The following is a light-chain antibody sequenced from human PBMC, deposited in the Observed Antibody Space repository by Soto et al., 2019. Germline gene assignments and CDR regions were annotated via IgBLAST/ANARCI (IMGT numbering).Light chain of an antibody. V-gene: IGLV1-47*01. Sequence: QSVLTQPPSASGTPGQRVTIPCSGSSSNIGSNYVYWYQQLPGTAPKLLIYRNNQRPSGVPDRFSGSKSGTSASLAISGLRSEDEADYYCATWDDSLNGYVFGTGTKLTVL. CDR2: RNN. CDR1: SSNIGSNY. CDR3: ATWDDSLNGYV. J-gene: IGLJ1*01.